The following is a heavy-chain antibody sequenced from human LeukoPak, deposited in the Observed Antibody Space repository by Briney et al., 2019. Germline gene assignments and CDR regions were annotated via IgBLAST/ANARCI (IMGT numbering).Heavy chain of an antibody. CDR1: GFTFSSYG. V-gene: IGHV3-30*02. CDR3: AKESRAYCGGDCYSEYFQH. Sequence: GGSLRLSCAASGFTFSSYGMHWVRQAPGKGLERVAFIRYDGSNKYYADSVKGRFTISRDNSKNTLYLQMDSLRAEDTAVYYCAKESRAYCGGDCYSEYFQHWGQGTLVTVSS. CDR2: IRYDGSNK. D-gene: IGHD2-21*01. J-gene: IGHJ1*01.